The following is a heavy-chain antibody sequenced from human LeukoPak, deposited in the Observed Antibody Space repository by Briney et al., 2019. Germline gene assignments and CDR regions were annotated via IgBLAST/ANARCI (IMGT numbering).Heavy chain of an antibody. CDR1: GGSISSGSYY. CDR3: ARRATEGAESYYSHDL. V-gene: IGHV4-61*02. Sequence: TSETLSLTCTVSGGSISSGSYYWSWIRQPAGKGLEWIGRIYTSGSTNYNPSLKSRVTISVDTSKNQFSLKLSSVTAADTAVYYCARRATEGAESYYSHDLWGQGTLVTVSS. CDR2: IYTSGST. J-gene: IGHJ4*02. D-gene: IGHD3-10*01.